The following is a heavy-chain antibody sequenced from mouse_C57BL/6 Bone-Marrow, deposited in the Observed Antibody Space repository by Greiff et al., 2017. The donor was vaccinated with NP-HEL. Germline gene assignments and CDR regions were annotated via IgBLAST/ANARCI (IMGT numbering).Heavy chain of an antibody. CDR2: INPGSGGT. CDR3: ARDSSGYGFAY. J-gene: IGHJ3*01. Sequence: VQLQQSGAELVRPGTSVKVSCKASGYAFTNYLIEWVKQRPGQGLEWIGVINPGSGGTNYNEKFKGKATLTADKSSSTAYMQLSSLTSEDSAVYFCARDSSGYGFAYWGRGTRVTVSA. D-gene: IGHD3-2*02. CDR1: GYAFTNYL. V-gene: IGHV1-54*01.